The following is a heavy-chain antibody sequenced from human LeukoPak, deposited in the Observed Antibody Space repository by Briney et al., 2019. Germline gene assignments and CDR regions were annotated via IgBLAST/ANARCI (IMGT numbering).Heavy chain of an antibody. CDR2: INHSGNT. CDR3: ARRYDDLGSPLND. J-gene: IGHJ4*02. Sequence: KSSETLSLTCAVYGGSFSGYFWSWIRQPPGKGLDWIGEINHSGNTNNNPSLKSRATISVDTSKSQFSLKLSSVPAADTAVYYCARRYDDLGSPLNDWGRGTLVTVSS. CDR1: GGSFSGYF. V-gene: IGHV4-34*04. D-gene: IGHD3-10*01.